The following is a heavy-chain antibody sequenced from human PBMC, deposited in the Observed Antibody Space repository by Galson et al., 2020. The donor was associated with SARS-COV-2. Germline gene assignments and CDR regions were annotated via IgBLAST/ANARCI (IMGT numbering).Heavy chain of an antibody. D-gene: IGHD6-13*01. V-gene: IGHV3-21*01. Sequence: GESLKISCAASGFTFSSYSMNWVRQAPGKGLEWVSSISSSSSYIYYADSVKGRFTISRDNAKNSLYLQMNSLRAEDTAVYYCAPDSSSWYPRSMGFDYWGQGTLVTVSS. CDR1: GFTFSSYS. J-gene: IGHJ4*02. CDR3: APDSSSWYPRSMGFDY. CDR2: ISSSSSYI.